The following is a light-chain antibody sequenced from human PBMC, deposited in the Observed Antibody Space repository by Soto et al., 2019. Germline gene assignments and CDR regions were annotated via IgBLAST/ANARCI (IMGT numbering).Light chain of an antibody. CDR2: LGS. V-gene: IGKV2-28*01. CDR1: QSLLHAYGNNY. Sequence: DIVMTQSPLSLPVTPGEPASISCRSSQSLLHAYGNNYLDWYLQKPGQSPQLLISLGSNRASGVPDRFSGSGSGTVFTLKISRVEAEDVGVYYCMQALQTPRTFGQGTKVEIK. J-gene: IGKJ1*01. CDR3: MQALQTPRT.